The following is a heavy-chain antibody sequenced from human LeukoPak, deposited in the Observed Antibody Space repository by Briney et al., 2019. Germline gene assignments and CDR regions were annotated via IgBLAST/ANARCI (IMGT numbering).Heavy chain of an antibody. J-gene: IGHJ3*02. D-gene: IGHD2-21*02. CDR3: ARDQLAYCGGDCYANHDAFDI. Sequence: SQTLSLTCAISGDSVSSNSAAWNWIRQSPSRGLEWLGRTYYRSKRYNDYAVSVKGRITINPDTSKNQFSLQLNSVTPEDTAVYYCARDQLAYCGGDCYANHDAFDIWGQGTMVTVSS. CDR1: GDSVSSNSAA. CDR2: TYYRSKRYN. V-gene: IGHV6-1*01.